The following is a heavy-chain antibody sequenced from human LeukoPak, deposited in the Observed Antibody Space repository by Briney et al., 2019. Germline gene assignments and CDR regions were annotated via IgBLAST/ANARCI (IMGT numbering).Heavy chain of an antibody. V-gene: IGHV3-53*01. CDR1: GFTVSSNY. D-gene: IGHD6-19*01. J-gene: IGHJ4*02. CDR3: ARDYGVAEGY. CDR2: IYSGGST. Sequence: PGGSLRLSCVASGFTVSSNYMSWVRQAPGKGLEWVSVIYSGGSTYSADSVKGRFTISRDNSKNTLYLQMNSLRVEDTAVYYCARDYGVAEGYWGQGTLVTVSS.